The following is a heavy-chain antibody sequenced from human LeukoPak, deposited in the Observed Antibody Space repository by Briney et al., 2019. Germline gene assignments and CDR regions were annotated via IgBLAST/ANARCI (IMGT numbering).Heavy chain of an antibody. V-gene: IGHV3-23*01. Sequence: PGGSLRLSCAASGFTFSSYAMSWVRQAPGKGLEWVSAISGSGGSTYYADSVKGRFTISRDNSKNTLYLQMNSLRAQDTAVYYCAKLWRSGYYYFDYWGQGTLVTVSS. CDR1: GFTFSSYA. CDR2: ISGSGGST. CDR3: AKLWRSGYYYFDY. J-gene: IGHJ4*02. D-gene: IGHD3-22*01.